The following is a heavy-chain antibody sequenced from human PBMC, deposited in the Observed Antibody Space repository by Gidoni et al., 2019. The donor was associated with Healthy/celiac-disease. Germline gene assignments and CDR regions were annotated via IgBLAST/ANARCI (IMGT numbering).Heavy chain of an antibody. CDR3: TRLGASIAARASLYYYYGMDV. V-gene: IGHV3-73*02. CDR1: GFNCSGSA. Sequence: EVQLVESGGGLVQPGGSLTLSCAASGFNCSGSAMHWVRQASGKGLEWVGRIRSKANSYATAYAASVKGRFTISRDDSKNTAYLQMNSLKTEDTAVYYCTRLGASIAARASLYYYYGMDVWGQGTTVTVSS. J-gene: IGHJ6*02. D-gene: IGHD6-6*01. CDR2: IRSKANSYAT.